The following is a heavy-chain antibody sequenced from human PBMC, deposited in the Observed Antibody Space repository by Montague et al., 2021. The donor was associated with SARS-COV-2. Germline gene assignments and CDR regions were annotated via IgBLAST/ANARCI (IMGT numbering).Heavy chain of an antibody. D-gene: IGHD3-3*01. CDR3: ARLNFHITVFGVVSSRVFDY. CDR1: GGSISSSIYY. CDR2: IPDSGST. V-gene: IGHV4-39*01. J-gene: IGHJ4*02. Sequence: SETLSLTCTVSGGSISSSIYYWSWIRQPPGKGLEWIGNIPDSGSTYYNLSLKSRVSISVDTSKNQFSLTLISVTATDTAVYYCARLNFHITVFGVVSSRVFDYWGQGTLVTVSS.